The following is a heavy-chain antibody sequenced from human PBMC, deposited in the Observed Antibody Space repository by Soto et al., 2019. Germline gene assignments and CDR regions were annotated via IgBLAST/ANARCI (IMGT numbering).Heavy chain of an antibody. V-gene: IGHV5-10-1*01. J-gene: IGHJ5*02. CDR2: IDPSDSYT. Sequence: LGESLKISCKVSGYSFTNNLITWVRQMPVKGLEWMGRIDPSDSYTFHSPSFQGHVTFSVDKSINTAYVQWTRLKASDTAMYYCARIVYKRFDAWGQGTLVTVSS. CDR1: GYSFTNNL. D-gene: IGHD3-16*02. CDR3: ARIVYKRFDA.